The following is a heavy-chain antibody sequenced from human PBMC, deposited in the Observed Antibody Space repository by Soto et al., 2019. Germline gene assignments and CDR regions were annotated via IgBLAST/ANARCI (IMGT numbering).Heavy chain of an antibody. J-gene: IGHJ6*04. Sequence: QVQLVQSGAEVKKPGSSVKVSCKASGGTFSSYAISWVRQAPGQGLEWMGGIIPIFGTANYAQKFQGRVTITADKPTSTANMELSSLRSEDTAGYYCARPYDSGGSPNYYYYGMDVWGKGTTVTVSS. CDR1: GGTFSSYA. CDR3: ARPYDSGGSPNYYYYGMDV. V-gene: IGHV1-69*06. D-gene: IGHD3-22*01. CDR2: IIPIFGTA.